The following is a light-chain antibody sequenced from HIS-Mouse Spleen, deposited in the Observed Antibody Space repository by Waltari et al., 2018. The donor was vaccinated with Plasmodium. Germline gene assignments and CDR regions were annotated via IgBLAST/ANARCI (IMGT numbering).Light chain of an antibody. Sequence: SYELTQPPSVSVSPGQTARITCSGDALPKTYAYWYQQKSGQAPVLVIYEDSKRPSGIPERFSGYRSGTMATLTISGAQVEDEADYYCYSTDSSGNHRVFGGGTKLTVL. CDR3: YSTDSSGNHRV. CDR1: ALPKTY. V-gene: IGLV3-10*01. J-gene: IGLJ3*02. CDR2: EDS.